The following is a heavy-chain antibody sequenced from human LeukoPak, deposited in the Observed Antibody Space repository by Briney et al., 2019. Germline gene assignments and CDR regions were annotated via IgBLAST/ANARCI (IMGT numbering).Heavy chain of an antibody. D-gene: IGHD1-26*01. V-gene: IGHV3-21*01. Sequence: GGSLRLSCAASGFTFSSYSMNWVRQAPGKGLEWVSSISSSSSYIYYADSVKGRFTISRDNAKNSLYLQMSSLRAEDTAVYYCAREGIVGATVDYWGQGTLVTVSS. CDR1: GFTFSSYS. CDR3: AREGIVGATVDY. CDR2: ISSSSSYI. J-gene: IGHJ4*02.